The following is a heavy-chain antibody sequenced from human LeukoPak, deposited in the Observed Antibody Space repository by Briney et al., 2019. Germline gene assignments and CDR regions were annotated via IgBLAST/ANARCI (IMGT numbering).Heavy chain of an antibody. J-gene: IGHJ4*02. CDR3: VRDAWMASTPLDY. CDR2: IKNDGSST. D-gene: IGHD5-24*01. CDR1: GFTFSSYW. V-gene: IGHV3-74*01. Sequence: PGGSLRLSCAASGFTFSSYWMHWVRQAPGKGLLWVSRIKNDGSSTNYADSVEGRFTISRDNAKNTLYLQINSLRAEDTAVYYCVRDAWMASTPLDYWGQGTLVTVSS.